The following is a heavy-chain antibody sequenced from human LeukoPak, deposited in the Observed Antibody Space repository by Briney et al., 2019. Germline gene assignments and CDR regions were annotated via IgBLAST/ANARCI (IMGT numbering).Heavy chain of an antibody. V-gene: IGHV4-59*01. CDR2: VYYSGST. CDR3: ARDYSNYILDY. CDR1: GGSISSYY. J-gene: IGHJ4*02. D-gene: IGHD4-11*01. Sequence: SETLSLTCTVSGGSISSYYWTWIRQPPGKGLEWIGYVYYSGSTNYNPSLKSRVTMSVDTSKNQFSLNLTSVIAADTAVYYCARDYSNYILDYWGQGALVTVSS.